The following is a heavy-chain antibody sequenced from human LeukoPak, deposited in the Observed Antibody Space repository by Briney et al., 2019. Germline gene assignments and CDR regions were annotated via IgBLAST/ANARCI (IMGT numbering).Heavy chain of an antibody. CDR1: GYSISSGYP. V-gene: IGHV4-38-2*02. CDR3: ARVVQSTDSSGFYLPEYFQH. CDR2: LYHSGST. Sequence: SETLSLTCTVSGYSISSGYPWGWIRQPPGKGLEWIGSLYHSGSTYYNPSLKGRVSISVDTSKNQFSLKLRSVTAADTAVYYCARVVQSTDSSGFYLPEYFQHWGQGTLVSVSS. J-gene: IGHJ1*01. D-gene: IGHD3-22*01.